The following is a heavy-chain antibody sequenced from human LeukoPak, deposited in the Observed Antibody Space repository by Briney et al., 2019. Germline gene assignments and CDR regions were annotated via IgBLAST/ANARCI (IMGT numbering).Heavy chain of an antibody. D-gene: IGHD3-22*01. CDR1: GGSFSGYY. V-gene: IGHV4-34*01. CDR3: ATEVAATNYDSSGYYL. CDR2: INHSGST. Sequence: SETLSLTCAVYGGSFSGYYWSWIRQPPGKGLEWIVEINHSGSTNYNPSLESRVTISVDTSKNQSSLKLSSVTAADTAGYYCATEVAATNYDSSGYYLWGQGTLVTVSS. J-gene: IGHJ5*02.